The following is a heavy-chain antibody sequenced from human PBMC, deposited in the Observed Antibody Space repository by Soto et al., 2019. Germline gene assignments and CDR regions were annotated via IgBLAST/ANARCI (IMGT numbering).Heavy chain of an antibody. CDR2: ISAYNGNI. J-gene: IGHJ6*02. D-gene: IGHD2-15*01. CDR1: GYSFTSYG. Sequence: QVQLVQSGAEVKKPGASVKVSCKASGYSFTSYGISWVRQAPGQGLEWMGWISAYNGNIKNAQKLQGRVTMTTDTSPRTSYIEVRSLRSDDTAVYYCARGGYCSGGSCYSTDYYYGMDVWGQGTTVTVSS. V-gene: IGHV1-18*01. CDR3: ARGGYCSGGSCYSTDYYYGMDV.